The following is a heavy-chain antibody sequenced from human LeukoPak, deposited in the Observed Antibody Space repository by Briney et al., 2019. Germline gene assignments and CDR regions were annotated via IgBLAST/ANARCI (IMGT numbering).Heavy chain of an antibody. D-gene: IGHD1-26*01. CDR2: IYYSGST. CDR3: ARHKWGLRYFDL. Sequence: PSETLSLTCTVSGGSISSYYWSWIRQPPGKGLEWIGYIYYSGSTNYNPSLKSRVTISVDTSKNQFSLKLSSVTAADTAVYYCARHKWGLRYFDLWGRGTLVTVSS. CDR1: GGSISSYY. V-gene: IGHV4-59*08. J-gene: IGHJ2*01.